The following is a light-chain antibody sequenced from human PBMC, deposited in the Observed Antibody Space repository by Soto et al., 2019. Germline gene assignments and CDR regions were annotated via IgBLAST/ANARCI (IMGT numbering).Light chain of an antibody. V-gene: IGKV3-20*01. CDR1: QSVANNY. Sequence: EIELTQSPGTLSLSPGERATISCRASQSVANNYLAWYQQKPGQAPRLLMYDASSRATVIPDRFSGSGSGTDFTLTISRLEPEDFAVYYCEQYGSTPLTFGGGTKVEIK. CDR2: DAS. CDR3: EQYGSTPLT. J-gene: IGKJ4*01.